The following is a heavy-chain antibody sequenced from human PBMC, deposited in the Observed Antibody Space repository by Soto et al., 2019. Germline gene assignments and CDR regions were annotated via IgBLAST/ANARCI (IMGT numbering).Heavy chain of an antibody. V-gene: IGHV4-31*03. CDR1: GGSISTGGYY. Sequence: QVQLQESGPGLVKPSQTLSLTCTVSGGSISTGGYYWSWIRQYPGKGLEWIGYIYYTGSAHYNPSLTSRVPMAVDTSNNHFSLKLPSVTAADTAVYYCARGRSDIAVVPVDFWGPGTLVSVSS. CDR2: IYYTGSA. D-gene: IGHD2-2*01. J-gene: IGHJ4*02. CDR3: ARGRSDIAVVPVDF.